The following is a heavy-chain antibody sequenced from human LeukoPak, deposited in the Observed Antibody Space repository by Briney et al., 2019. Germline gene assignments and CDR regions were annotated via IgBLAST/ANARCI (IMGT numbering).Heavy chain of an antibody. CDR1: GYTFTSYG. D-gene: IGHD2-2*01. J-gene: IGHJ4*02. CDR2: ISAYNDNT. Sequence: ASVKVSCKASGYTFTSYGISWVRQAPGQGLEWMGWISAYNDNTNYAQKLQGRVTMTTDTSTSTAYMELRSLRSDDTAVYYCARGPYCSSTSCYGDYFDYWGQGTQVTVSS. CDR3: ARGPYCSSTSCYGDYFDY. V-gene: IGHV1-18*01.